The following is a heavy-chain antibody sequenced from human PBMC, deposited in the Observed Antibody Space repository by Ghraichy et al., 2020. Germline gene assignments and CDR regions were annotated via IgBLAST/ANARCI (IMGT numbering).Heavy chain of an antibody. CDR2: ISGSGGST. V-gene: IGHV3-23*01. D-gene: IGHD6-13*01. Sequence: GGSLRLSCAASGFTFSSYAMNWVRQAPGKGLEWVSTISGSGGSTFYADSVQGRFTISRDNSKNTLYLQMNSLRAEDTAIHYCARGDITAAAPGGYWGQGTLVTVSS. CDR1: GFTFSSYA. CDR3: ARGDITAAAPGGY. J-gene: IGHJ4*02.